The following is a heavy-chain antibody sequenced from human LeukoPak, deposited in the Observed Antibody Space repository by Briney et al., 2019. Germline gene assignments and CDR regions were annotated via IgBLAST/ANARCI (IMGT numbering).Heavy chain of an antibody. V-gene: IGHV3-74*01. J-gene: IGHJ4*02. Sequence: GGSLRLSCAASGFTFRSYWMHWVRHAPGKGLVWVSVTNSDGSSTSYADSVKGRFTISRDNSKNTLYLQMNSLRAEDTAVYYCAKPYYYDSSGSDAFDYWGQGTLVTVSS. D-gene: IGHD3-22*01. CDR2: TNSDGSST. CDR1: GFTFRSYW. CDR3: AKPYYYDSSGSDAFDY.